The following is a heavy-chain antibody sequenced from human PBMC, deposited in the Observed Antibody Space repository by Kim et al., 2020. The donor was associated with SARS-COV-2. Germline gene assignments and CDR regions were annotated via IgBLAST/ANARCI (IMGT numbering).Heavy chain of an antibody. CDR2: ISDRGSST. J-gene: IGHJ6*02. V-gene: IGHV3-23*01. D-gene: IGHD2-15*01. Sequence: GGSLRLSCAASRITFSSSGMSWVRQTPGKGLEWVAAISDRGSSTYYADSVKGRFTISRDNSKNTVYLQMNSLGSEDTAVYYCATIGGSETDGWGEGTTDT. CDR3: ATIGGSETDG. CDR1: RITFSSSG.